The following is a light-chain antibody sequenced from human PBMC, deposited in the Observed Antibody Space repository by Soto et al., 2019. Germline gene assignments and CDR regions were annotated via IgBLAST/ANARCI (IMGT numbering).Light chain of an antibody. J-gene: IGKJ5*01. CDR1: QSVSSY. V-gene: IGKV3-11*01. CDR3: QQRSNWPPSIT. CDR2: DAS. Sequence: ETVLTQSPATLSLSPGERATXXXXXXQSVSSYLAWYQQXTGQAPXXLXXDASNRATGIPARFSGSGSGTDFTLTISSLEPEDFAVHYCQQRSNWPPSITFGQGTRLEIK.